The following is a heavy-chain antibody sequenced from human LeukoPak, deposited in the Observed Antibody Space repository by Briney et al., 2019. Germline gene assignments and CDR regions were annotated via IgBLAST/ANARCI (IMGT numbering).Heavy chain of an antibody. V-gene: IGHV1-46*01. CDR2: INSSGGTT. CDR3: ARELSLVTMVRGKENWFDP. Sequence: GASVKVSCKASGYTFTSYHMHWVRQAPGQGLEWMGIINSSGGTTIYAQKFQGRVTMTRDMSTSTVYMELSSLTSEDTAVYYCARELSLVTMVRGKENWFDPWGQGTLVTVSS. D-gene: IGHD3-10*01. CDR1: GYTFTSYH. J-gene: IGHJ5*02.